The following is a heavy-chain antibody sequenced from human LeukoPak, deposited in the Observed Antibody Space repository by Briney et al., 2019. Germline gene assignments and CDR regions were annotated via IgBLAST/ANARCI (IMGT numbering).Heavy chain of an antibody. CDR3: ARGDHVRIYAESAFDI. V-gene: IGHV1-46*01. Sequence: ASVKVSCKASGYIFTSYFMHWVRQAPGQGLEWMGIINPSGGNTNYAQKFQGRVTMTRDTSTSTVYMELSSLTSEDTAVCYCARGDHVRIYAESAFDIWGQGTMVTVSS. J-gene: IGHJ3*02. D-gene: IGHD3-3*01. CDR1: GYIFTSYF. CDR2: INPSGGNT.